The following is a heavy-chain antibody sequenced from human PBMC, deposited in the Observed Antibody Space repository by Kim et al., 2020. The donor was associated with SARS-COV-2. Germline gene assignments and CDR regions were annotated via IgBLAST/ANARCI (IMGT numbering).Heavy chain of an antibody. CDR2: AYYIGHT. CDR3: ERHQRYSSGWIVVFYY. D-gene: IGHD6-19*01. J-gene: IGHJ6*01. Sequence: SETLSLTCIVSGGSLSSSSYYWGWIRQPPGKGLEWIWTAYYIGHTYYTPTLKSRVTISVDTSKNQFSLKLGSVSAEDTAVYYCERHQRYSSGWIVVFYY. CDR1: GGSLSSSSYY. V-gene: IGHV4-39*01.